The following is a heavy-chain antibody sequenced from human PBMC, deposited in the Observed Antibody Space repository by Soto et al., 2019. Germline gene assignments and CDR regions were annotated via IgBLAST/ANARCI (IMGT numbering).Heavy chain of an antibody. V-gene: IGHV1-2*02. J-gene: IGHJ4*02. CDR1: GYTFSDYY. CDR3: ARVRYRNVIHA. CDR2: IDPRNGGT. D-gene: IGHD2-2*01. Sequence: QERLVQSESDVKKPGASVTVSCKASGYTFSDYYIHWVRQAPGQGLEWMGWIDPRNGGTKYAQKFQHRFSMTTDTSTSTASMELRRLRSDDTAVFFCARVRYRNVIHAWGQGTLVTVSS.